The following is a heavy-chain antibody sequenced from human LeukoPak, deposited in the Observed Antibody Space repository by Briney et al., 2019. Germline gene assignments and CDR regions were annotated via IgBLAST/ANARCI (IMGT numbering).Heavy chain of an antibody. CDR3: ARDRRDIVVVVAATPLPYGMDV. V-gene: IGHV3-53*01. CDR1: GFTVSSNY. CDR2: IYSGGST. Sequence: GGSLRLSCAASGFTVSSNYMSWVRQAPGKGLEWVSVIYSGGSTYYADSVKGRFTISRDNSKNTLYLQMNSLRAEDTAVYYCARDRRDIVVVVAATPLPYGMDVWGQGTTVAVSS. D-gene: IGHD2-15*01. J-gene: IGHJ6*02.